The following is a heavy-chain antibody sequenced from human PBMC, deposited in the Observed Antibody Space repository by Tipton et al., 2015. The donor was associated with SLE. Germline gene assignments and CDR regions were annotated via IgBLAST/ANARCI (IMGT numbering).Heavy chain of an antibody. CDR1: GYSFTTYW. D-gene: IGHD3-3*01. Sequence: QLVQSGPEVKKPGESLKISCKGSGYSFTTYWIGWVRQMPGKGLEWMGFIYPGDSDTTYSPSFQGQVTISADNSISTAYLQWSSLKASDTAIYYCARQDQRGYYYYGMDVWGQGTTVTVPS. CDR3: ARQDQRGYYYYGMDV. CDR2: IYPGDSDT. J-gene: IGHJ6*02. V-gene: IGHV5-51*01.